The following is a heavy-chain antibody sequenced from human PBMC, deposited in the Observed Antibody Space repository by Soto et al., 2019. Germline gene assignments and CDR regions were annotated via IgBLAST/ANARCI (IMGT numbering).Heavy chain of an antibody. V-gene: IGHV1-69*13. CDR2: VIPIFGTA. CDR3: AGDQYYSCMDG. D-gene: IGHD3-10*01. CDR1: GGTFSSYA. J-gene: IGHJ6*04. Sequence: SVKVSCKASGGTFSSYAISWVRPAPGQGLEWMGGVIPIFGTANSAQKFQGRVTITADESTSTAYMELSSLRSADTAVYYCAGDQYYSCMDGGGEGTTVTVSS.